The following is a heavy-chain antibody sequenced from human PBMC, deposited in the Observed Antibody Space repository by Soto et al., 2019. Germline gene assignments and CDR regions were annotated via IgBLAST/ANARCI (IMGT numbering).Heavy chain of an antibody. CDR3: ARSAYSSSWFN. CDR1: GFPFHSHS. V-gene: IGHV3-21*01. Sequence: GGAPRLSLAAPGFPFHSHSMKLGPQAPGKGLEWVSSISSSSSYIYYADSVKGRFTISRDNAKNSLYLQMNSLRAEDTAVYYCARSAYSSSWFNWGQGTLVTVSS. CDR2: ISSSSSYI. D-gene: IGHD6-13*01. J-gene: IGHJ4*02.